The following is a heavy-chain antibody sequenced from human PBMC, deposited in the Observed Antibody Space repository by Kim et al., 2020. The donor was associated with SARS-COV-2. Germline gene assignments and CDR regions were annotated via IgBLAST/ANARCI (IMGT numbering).Heavy chain of an antibody. D-gene: IGHD1-26*01. CDR3: ARGIVGATDY. CDR2: INTDGSTT. CDR1: GFTFSNHW. Sequence: GGSLRLSCAASGFTFSNHWMFWVRQAPGKGLVWISLINTDGSTTRYADSMKGRFTISRDNAKNTLYLQMNSLRAEDTAVYYCARGIVGATDYWGQGTLVTVSS. J-gene: IGHJ4*02. V-gene: IGHV3-74*01.